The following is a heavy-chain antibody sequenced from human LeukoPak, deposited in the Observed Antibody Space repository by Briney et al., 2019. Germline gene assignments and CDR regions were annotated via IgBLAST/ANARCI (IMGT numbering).Heavy chain of an antibody. V-gene: IGHV1-2*06. CDR2: INPNSGGT. CDR1: GYTFTGYY. Sequence: ASVKFSCKASGYTFTGYYIYWVRQAPGQGHEWMGRINPNSGGTKYAQKFQGRVAITRDTSISTAYMELSRLRSDDTAMYYCAREDFGDYYFDSWGQGTLVTVSS. CDR3: AREDFGDYYFDS. J-gene: IGHJ4*02. D-gene: IGHD4-17*01.